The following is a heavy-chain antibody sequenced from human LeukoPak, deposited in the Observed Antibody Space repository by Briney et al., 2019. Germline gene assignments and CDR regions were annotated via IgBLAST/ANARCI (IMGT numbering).Heavy chain of an antibody. CDR1: GFSVSSSY. D-gene: IGHD6-19*01. CDR2: FYRGDST. CDR3: AKVPAVAEGMVAFDI. Sequence: GGSLRLSRAASGFSVSSSYMYWIRQAPGKGLEWVSFFYRGDSTYYAESVRGRFTISRDNSKNTLYLQMNSLRAEDTAVYYCAKVPAVAEGMVAFDIWGQGTMVTVSS. J-gene: IGHJ3*02. V-gene: IGHV3-53*01.